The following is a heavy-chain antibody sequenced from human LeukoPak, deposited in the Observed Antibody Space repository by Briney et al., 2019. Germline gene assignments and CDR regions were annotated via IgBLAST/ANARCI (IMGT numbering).Heavy chain of an antibody. J-gene: IGHJ4*02. CDR1: GYTFTSYG. Sequence: ASVKVSCKASGYTFTSYGISWVRQAPGQGLEWMGWISAYNGNTNHAQKLQGRVTMTTDTSTSTAYMELRSLRSDDTAVYYCARVVRDSSEGYFDYWGQGTLVTVSS. V-gene: IGHV1-18*01. D-gene: IGHD3-22*01. CDR3: ARVVRDSSEGYFDY. CDR2: ISAYNGNT.